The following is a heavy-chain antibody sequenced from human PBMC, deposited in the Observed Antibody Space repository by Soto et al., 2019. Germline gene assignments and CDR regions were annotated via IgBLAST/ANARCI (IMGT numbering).Heavy chain of an antibody. V-gene: IGHV3-30*18. CDR3: AKDRSKYSNYDHASYYYYGMDV. Sequence: QVQLVESGGGVVQPGRSLRLSCAASGFTFSSYGMHWVRQAPGKGLEWVAVISYDGSNKYYADSVKGRFTISRDNSKNTLYLQMNSLRAEDTAVYYCAKDRSKYSNYDHASYYYYGMDVWGQGTTVTVSS. CDR2: ISYDGSNK. CDR1: GFTFSSYG. D-gene: IGHD4-4*01. J-gene: IGHJ6*02.